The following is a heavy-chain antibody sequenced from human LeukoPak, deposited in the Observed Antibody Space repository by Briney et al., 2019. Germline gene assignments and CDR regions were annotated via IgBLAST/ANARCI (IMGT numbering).Heavy chain of an antibody. J-gene: IGHJ6*02. D-gene: IGHD3-22*01. Sequence: PGRSLRLSCAVSGFTFSSYAMHWVRQAPGKGLEWVAVISYDGSNKYYADSVKGRFTISRDNSKNTLYLQMNSLRAEDAAVYYCARVYDSSGYYIIPTYYYGMDVWGQGTTVTVSS. CDR1: GFTFSSYA. CDR3: ARVYDSSGYYIIPTYYYGMDV. CDR2: ISYDGSNK. V-gene: IGHV3-30*04.